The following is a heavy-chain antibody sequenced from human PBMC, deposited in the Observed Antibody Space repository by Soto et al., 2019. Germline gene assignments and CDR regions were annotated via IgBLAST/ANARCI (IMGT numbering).Heavy chain of an antibody. J-gene: IGHJ6*02. Sequence: GDSLKLSCKGFGYSFSNSWIAWVRQMPGKGLEWVGIIYPDDSDARYSPSFQGQVTISADKSISTAYLQWSSLKASDTAMYYCARRNARVRGGEYYYYYGMEGWCQGTTVTVAS. CDR2: IYPDDSDA. CDR3: ARRNARVRGGEYYYYYGMEG. D-gene: IGHD3-10*01. V-gene: IGHV5-51*01. CDR1: GYSFSNSW.